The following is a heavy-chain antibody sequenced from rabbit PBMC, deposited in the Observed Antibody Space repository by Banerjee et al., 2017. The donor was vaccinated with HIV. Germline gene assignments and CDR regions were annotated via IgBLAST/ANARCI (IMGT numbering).Heavy chain of an antibody. D-gene: IGHD8-1*01. J-gene: IGHJ4*01. CDR2: IYGGSSGRS. CDR1: GFTISSSYY. V-gene: IGHV1S40*01. Sequence: QSLEESGGDLVKPGASLTLTCTASGFTISSSYYMCWVRQAPGKGLEWIACIYGGSSGRSYYASWAKGRFTISKTSSTTVTLQMTSLTAADTATYFCARDDADNGYILGNLWGQGTLVTVS. CDR3: ARDDADNGYILGNL.